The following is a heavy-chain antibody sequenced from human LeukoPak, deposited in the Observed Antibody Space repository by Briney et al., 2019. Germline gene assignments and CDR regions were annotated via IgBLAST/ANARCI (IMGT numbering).Heavy chain of an antibody. CDR2: IYYSGST. Sequence: SETLSLTCTVSGGSISSYYWSWIRQPPGKGLEWIGYIYYSGSTNYNPSLKSRVTISVDTSKNQFSLKLSSVTAADTAVYYCATLAGSGSYYYMDVWGKGTTVTVSS. V-gene: IGHV4-59*01. D-gene: IGHD3-10*01. J-gene: IGHJ6*03. CDR3: ATLAGSGSYYYMDV. CDR1: GGSISSYY.